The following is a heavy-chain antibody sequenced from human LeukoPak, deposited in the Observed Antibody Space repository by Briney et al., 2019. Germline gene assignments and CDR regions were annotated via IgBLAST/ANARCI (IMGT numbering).Heavy chain of an antibody. CDR2: IYYSGST. Sequence: SETLSLTCTVSGGSISSHYWSWIRQPPGKGLEWIGYIYYSGSTNYNPSLKSRVTISVDTSKNQFSLKLSSVTAADTAVYYCARISAYSGTYYWGQGTLVTVSS. J-gene: IGHJ4*02. CDR1: GGSISSHY. CDR3: ARISAYSGTYY. V-gene: IGHV4-59*08. D-gene: IGHD1-26*01.